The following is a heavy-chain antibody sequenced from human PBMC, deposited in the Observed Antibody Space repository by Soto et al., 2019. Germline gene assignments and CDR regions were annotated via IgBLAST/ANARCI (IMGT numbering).Heavy chain of an antibody. CDR3: ARESSAMVRYYFDY. CDR1: GYIFSSYS. Sequence: GASVKVSCKASGYIFSSYSLHWVRQAPGQRLEWMGWINAGNGNTKYSQKFQGRVTFTRDTSATTAYMELSSLTPEDTAVYFCARESSAMVRYYFDYWGQGALVTVSS. CDR2: INAGNGNT. J-gene: IGHJ4*02. V-gene: IGHV1-3*01. D-gene: IGHD5-18*01.